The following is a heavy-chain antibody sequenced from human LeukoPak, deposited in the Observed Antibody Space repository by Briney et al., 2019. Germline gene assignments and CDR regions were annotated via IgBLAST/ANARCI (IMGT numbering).Heavy chain of an antibody. CDR1: GGSISSGSYY. V-gene: IGHV4-61*02. Sequence: ASETLSLTCTVSGGSISSGSYYWSWIRQPAGKGLEWIGRIYTSGSTNYNPSLKSRVTISVDTSKNQFSLKLSSVTAADTAVYYCARSLTGTTRGLDAFDIWGQGTMVTVSS. J-gene: IGHJ3*02. D-gene: IGHD1-20*01. CDR2: IYTSGST. CDR3: ARSLTGTTRGLDAFDI.